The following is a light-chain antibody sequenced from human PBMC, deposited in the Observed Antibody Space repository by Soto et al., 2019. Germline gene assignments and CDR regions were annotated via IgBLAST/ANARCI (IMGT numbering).Light chain of an antibody. CDR1: QSIRSW. J-gene: IGKJ1*01. CDR3: QQYNSYWT. V-gene: IGKV1-5*01. CDR2: DAS. Sequence: DIQMTQSPSTLSASIGDRVTITCRASQSIRSWLAWYQQKPGRAPKLLIYDASSLESGVPSRFSGSGSGTEFTLTISSLQPDDFAIYYCQQYNSYWTFGQGIKVEIK.